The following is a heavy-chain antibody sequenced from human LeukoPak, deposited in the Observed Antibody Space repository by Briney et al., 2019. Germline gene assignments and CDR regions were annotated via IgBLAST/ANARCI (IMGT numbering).Heavy chain of an antibody. J-gene: IGHJ3*02. CDR3: ARFGSSGYSPYDAFDI. CDR2: INTNTGNP. V-gene: IGHV7-4-1*02. Sequence: VASVKVSCKASGYTFTSFAMNWVRQAPGQGLEWMGWINTNTGNPTYAQGFTGRFVFSLDTSVSTAYLQISSLKAEDTAVYYCARFGSSGYSPYDAFDIWGQGTKVTVSS. D-gene: IGHD3-22*01. CDR1: GYTFTSFA.